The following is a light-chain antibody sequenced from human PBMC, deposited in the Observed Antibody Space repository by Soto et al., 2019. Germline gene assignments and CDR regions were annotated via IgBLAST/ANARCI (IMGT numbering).Light chain of an antibody. CDR3: CSYTGSYIWV. J-gene: IGLJ3*02. CDR2: EVG. V-gene: IGLV2-11*01. CDR1: SSDVGGYNY. Sequence: QSALTQPRSVSGSPGQSITISCTGTSSDVGGYNYVSWYQQHPGKAPKLMIYEVGNRPSGVPDRFSGSKSGNTASLTISGLQAEDEADYYCCSYTGSYIWVFGGGTKLTVL.